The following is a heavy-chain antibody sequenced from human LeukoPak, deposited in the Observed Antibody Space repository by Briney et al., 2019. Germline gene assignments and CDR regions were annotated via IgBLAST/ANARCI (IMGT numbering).Heavy chain of an antibody. CDR2: IYYSGST. CDR3: ARFIAGGGIDY. CDR1: GDSISSRSYY. J-gene: IGHJ4*02. V-gene: IGHV4-39*07. D-gene: IGHD6-13*01. Sequence: PSETLSLTCTVSGDSISSRSYYWGWIRQPPGKGLEWIGSIYYSGSTYYNPSLKSRVTISVDTSKNQFSLKLSSVTAADTAVYYCARFIAGGGIDYWGQGALVTVSS.